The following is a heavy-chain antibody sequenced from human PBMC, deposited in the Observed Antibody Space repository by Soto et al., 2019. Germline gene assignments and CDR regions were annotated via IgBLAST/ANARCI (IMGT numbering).Heavy chain of an antibody. CDR2: ISSSSSNI. Sequence: ELQLVESGGGLVKPGGSLRLSCAASGFTFSSYSMNWVRQAPGKGLEWVSSISSSSSNIYYADSVKGRFTISRDNSKNSLYLQMNSLRDEDTAEYYCARDADKCSGGSCYCEYYFDYWGQGTLVTVSS. CDR3: ARDADKCSGGSCYCEYYFDY. CDR1: GFTFSSYS. J-gene: IGHJ4*02. D-gene: IGHD2-15*01. V-gene: IGHV3-21*01.